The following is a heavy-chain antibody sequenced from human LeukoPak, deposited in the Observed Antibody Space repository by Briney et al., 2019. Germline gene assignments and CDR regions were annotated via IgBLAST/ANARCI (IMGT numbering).Heavy chain of an antibody. CDR1: GYTFTSYG. CDR2: ISAYNGNT. V-gene: IGHV1-18*01. CDR3: ARDTAPYSSSSGSAY. Sequence: ASVKVSCKASGYTFTSYGISWVRQAPGQGLEWMGWISAYNGNTNYAQKLQGRVTMTTDTSTSTAYMELRSLRSDDTAVYYCARDTAPYSSSSGSAYWGRGTLVTVSS. J-gene: IGHJ4*02. D-gene: IGHD6-6*01.